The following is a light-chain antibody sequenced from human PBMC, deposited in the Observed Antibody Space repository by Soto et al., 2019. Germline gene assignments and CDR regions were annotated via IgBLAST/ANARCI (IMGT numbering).Light chain of an antibody. CDR3: QSYDSSLSGLV. CDR2: DIN. CDR1: SSDVGNYIF. V-gene: IGLV2-14*01. J-gene: IGLJ3*02. Sequence: QSALTQPASVSGSPGQSITISCTGTSSDVGNYIFVSWYRQHPGKAPKLMIYDINNRPSGVSNRFSGSKSGTSASLAITGLQADDEADYYCQSYDSSLSGLVFGGGTKLTVL.